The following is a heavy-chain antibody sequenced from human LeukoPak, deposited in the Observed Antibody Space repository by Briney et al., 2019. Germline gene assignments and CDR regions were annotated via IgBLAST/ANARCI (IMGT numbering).Heavy chain of an antibody. CDR3: ARGRLVGATPFCLTN. Sequence: GGSLRLSCAASGFTFSSYAMHWVRQAPGKGLEWVAVISYDGSNKYYADSVKGRFTISRDNSKNTLYLQMNSLRAEDTAVYYCARGRLVGATPFCLTNWGQGTLVTVSS. CDR1: GFTFSSYA. J-gene: IGHJ4*02. V-gene: IGHV3-30*04. CDR2: ISYDGSNK. D-gene: IGHD1-26*01.